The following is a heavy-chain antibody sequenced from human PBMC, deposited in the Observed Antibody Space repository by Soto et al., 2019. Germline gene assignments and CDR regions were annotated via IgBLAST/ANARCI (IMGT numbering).Heavy chain of an antibody. CDR1: GGSFSNDY. J-gene: IGHJ6*03. Sequence: PSETLSLTCAVYGGSFSNDYWSWIRQPPGKGLEWIGEINHSGSTNYNPSLKSRVTISVDTSKNQFSLKLSSVTAADTAVYYCARLRGSSGWSSYYYYMDVWGKGTTVTVSS. CDR2: INHSGST. CDR3: ARLRGSSGWSSYYYYMDV. V-gene: IGHV4-34*01. D-gene: IGHD6-19*01.